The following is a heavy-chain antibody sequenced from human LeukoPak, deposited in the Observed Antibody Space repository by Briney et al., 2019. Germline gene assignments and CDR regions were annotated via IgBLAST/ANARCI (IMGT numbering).Heavy chain of an antibody. CDR3: AKDREDRGVISTLFDY. J-gene: IGHJ4*02. CDR2: ISGSGGST. V-gene: IGHV3-23*01. D-gene: IGHD3-10*01. Sequence: QTGGSLRLSCAASGFTFSSYAMSWVRQAPGKGLEWVSAISGSGGSTYYADSVKGRFTISRDNSKNTLYLQMNSLRAEDTAVYYCAKDREDRGVISTLFDYWGQGTLVTVSS. CDR1: GFTFSSYA.